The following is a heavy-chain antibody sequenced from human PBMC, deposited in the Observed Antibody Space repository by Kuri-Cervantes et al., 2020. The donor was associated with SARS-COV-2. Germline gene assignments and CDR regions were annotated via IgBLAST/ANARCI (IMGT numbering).Heavy chain of an antibody. CDR1: GGSFRGYH. CDR3: ASSGWDLTFDY. V-gene: IGHV4-59*08. D-gene: IGHD6-19*01. Sequence: SQTLSLTCAVYGGSFRGYHWRWIRQPPGTWLEWMGYIYYSGSTNYNPSLKSRVTISVDTSKNQFSLKLSDVTAADTAVYYCASSGWDLTFDYWGQGTLVTVSS. J-gene: IGHJ4*02. CDR2: IYYSGST.